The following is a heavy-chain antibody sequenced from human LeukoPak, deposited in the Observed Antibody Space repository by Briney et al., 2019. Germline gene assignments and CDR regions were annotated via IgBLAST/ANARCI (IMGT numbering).Heavy chain of an antibody. J-gene: IGHJ5*02. Sequence: SETLSLTCTVSGGSISSYYWSWIRQPPGKGLEWIGYIYTSGSTNYNPSLKSRVTISVDTSKNQFSLKRSSVTAADTAVYYCARGGYDILTGYYGGWFDPWGQGTLVTVSS. V-gene: IGHV4-4*09. CDR3: ARGGYDILTGYYGGWFDP. D-gene: IGHD3-9*01. CDR2: IYTSGST. CDR1: GGSISSYY.